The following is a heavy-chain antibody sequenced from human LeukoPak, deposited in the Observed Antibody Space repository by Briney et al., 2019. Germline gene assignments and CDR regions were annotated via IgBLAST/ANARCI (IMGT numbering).Heavy chain of an antibody. Sequence: GGSLRLSCAASGFTFSSYAMSWVRQAPGKGLAWVSAISGSGGSPYYADSVKGRFTISRDHSKTTQYLQLNSLRAEDTAVYYCAKDLPIECYYDSSGYQWGEETRVPVSS. D-gene: IGHD3-22*01. CDR3: AKDLPIECYYDSSGYQ. CDR2: ISGSGGSP. J-gene: IGHJ4*02. CDR1: GFTFSSYA. V-gene: IGHV3-23*01.